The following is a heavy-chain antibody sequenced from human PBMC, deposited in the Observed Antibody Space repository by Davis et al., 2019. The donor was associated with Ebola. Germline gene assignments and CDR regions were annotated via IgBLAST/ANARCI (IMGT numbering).Heavy chain of an antibody. CDR3: ARTRATSRFFDY. V-gene: IGHV3-48*03. Sequence: PGGSLRLSRAASGFTFSSYEMNWVRQAPGKGLEWVSYISSSGSKIYYADSVKGRFTISRDNAKNSLYLQMNSLRAEDTAVYYCARTRATSRFFDYWGQGTLVTVSS. D-gene: IGHD1-26*01. CDR1: GFTFSSYE. J-gene: IGHJ4*02. CDR2: ISSSGSKI.